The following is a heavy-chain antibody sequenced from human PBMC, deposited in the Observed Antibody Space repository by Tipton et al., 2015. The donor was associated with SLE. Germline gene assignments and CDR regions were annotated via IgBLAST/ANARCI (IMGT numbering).Heavy chain of an antibody. CDR1: DASMNSYF. CDR2: LSLSDKD. CDR3: AGSKVTTARDSFDI. Sequence: GLVKPSETLSLTCNVSDASMNSYFWNWIRQPAGKGLEWIGRLSLSDKDNYNPSLQSRVTMSVDTSKSQFSLEVRSVTATDTAVYFCAGSKVTTARDSFDIWAPGTVV. J-gene: IGHJ3*02. V-gene: IGHV4-4*07. D-gene: IGHD4-17*01.